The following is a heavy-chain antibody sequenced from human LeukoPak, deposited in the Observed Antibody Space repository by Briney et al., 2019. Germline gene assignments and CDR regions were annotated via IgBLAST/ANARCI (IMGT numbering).Heavy chain of an antibody. CDR3: ARDHSMEYGNWFDP. Sequence: GGSLRLSCAASGFTFSTYAMHWVRQAPGKGLEWVAVISYDGSSEYYADSVKGRFTISRDNSKNTLSLQMISLRAADTAVYYCARDHSMEYGNWFDPWGQGTLVTVSS. CDR2: ISYDGSSE. CDR1: GFTFSTYA. J-gene: IGHJ5*02. D-gene: IGHD2/OR15-2a*01. V-gene: IGHV3-30-3*01.